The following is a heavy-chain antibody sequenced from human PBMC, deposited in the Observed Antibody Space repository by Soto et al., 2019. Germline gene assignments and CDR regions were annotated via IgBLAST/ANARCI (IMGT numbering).Heavy chain of an antibody. V-gene: IGHV6-1*01. CDR2: TYYRSNWRH. D-gene: IGHD6-19*01. Sequence: TLXLTCVVSGYSFSSNTAAWNWIRSSPSRGLEWLGRTYYRSNWRHDYAVSVKSRITVNPDTSKNHFSLQLNSVTPDDTAVYYCARGVAGSGFDLWGQGTLVTVSS. J-gene: IGHJ4*02. CDR1: GYSFSSNTAA. CDR3: ARGVAGSGFDL.